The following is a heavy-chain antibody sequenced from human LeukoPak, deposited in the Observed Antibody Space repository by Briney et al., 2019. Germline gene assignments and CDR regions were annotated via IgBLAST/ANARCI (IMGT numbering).Heavy chain of an antibody. V-gene: IGHV3-7*01. J-gene: IGHJ2*01. CDR3: AREEWWHLDI. CDR2: IKPDGSER. D-gene: IGHD3-3*01. Sequence: GGSLRLSCAASGFTFGTSYMSWVRQAPGGGLECVSKIKPDGSERFYVDSVKGRFTVSRDNAKNSLYLQMDSLRAEDTAVYYCAREEWWHLDIWGRGTLVTISS. CDR1: GFTFGTSY.